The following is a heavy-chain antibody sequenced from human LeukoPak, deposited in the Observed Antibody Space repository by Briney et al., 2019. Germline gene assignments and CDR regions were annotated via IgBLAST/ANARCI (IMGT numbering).Heavy chain of an antibody. CDR2: ISGSVVTA. D-gene: IGHD3-22*01. CDR1: GFIFSKYA. Sequence: PGGSLRLSCAASGFIFSKYALHWVRQAPGKGLEWVSAISGSVVTAYYADSVRGRFTISRDNSKNTLYLQMNSLRAEDTAVYYCAKEGDTSVGNYFDYWGQGTLVTVSS. J-gene: IGHJ4*02. V-gene: IGHV3-23*01. CDR3: AKEGDTSVGNYFDY.